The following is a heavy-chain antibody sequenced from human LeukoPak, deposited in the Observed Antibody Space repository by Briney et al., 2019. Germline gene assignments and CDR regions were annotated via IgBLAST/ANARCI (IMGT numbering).Heavy chain of an antibody. Sequence: GGSLRLSCAASGFTFSSYWMHWVRQAPGKGLVWVSRINSDGSSTSYADSVKGRFTISRDNAKNTLYLQMNSLRAEDTAVYYCARFNGDYPGDCWGQGTLVTVSS. J-gene: IGHJ4*02. D-gene: IGHD4-17*01. V-gene: IGHV3-74*01. CDR2: INSDGSST. CDR3: ARFNGDYPGDC. CDR1: GFTFSSYW.